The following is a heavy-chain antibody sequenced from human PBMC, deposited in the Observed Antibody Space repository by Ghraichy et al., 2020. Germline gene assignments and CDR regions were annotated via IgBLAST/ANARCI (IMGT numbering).Heavy chain of an antibody. CDR3: ARLVYCSSTSCHDY. V-gene: IGHV1-2*02. CDR1: GYTFTGYY. Sequence: ASVKVSCKASGYTFTGYYMHWVRQAPGQGLEWMGWINPNSGGTNYAQKFQGRVTMTRDTSISTAYMELSRLRSDDTAVYYCARLVYCSSTSCHDYWGQGTLVTVSS. J-gene: IGHJ4*02. D-gene: IGHD2-2*01. CDR2: INPNSGGT.